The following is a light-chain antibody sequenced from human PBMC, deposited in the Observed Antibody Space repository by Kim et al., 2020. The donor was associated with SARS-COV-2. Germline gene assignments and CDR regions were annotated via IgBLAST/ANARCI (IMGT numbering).Light chain of an antibody. J-gene: IGKJ4*01. Sequence: SVSPGETATLSCKASQSLGSFLAWYQQKPGQAPRLLIHHISTRATGVPARFSGSGSGTEFSLTISSLESADSAVYYCQQHNGWPLTFGGGTKVEI. CDR2: HIS. CDR1: QSLGSF. V-gene: IGKV3-15*01. CDR3: QQHNGWPLT.